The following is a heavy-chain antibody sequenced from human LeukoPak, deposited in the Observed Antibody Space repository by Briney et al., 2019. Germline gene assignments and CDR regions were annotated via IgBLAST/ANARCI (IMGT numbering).Heavy chain of an antibody. D-gene: IGHD1-1*01. CDR2: INHSGST. J-gene: IGHJ6*04. Sequence: SETLSLTCAVYGGSFSGYYWSWIRQPPGKGLEWIGEINHSGSTNYNPSLKSRVTISVDTSKNQFSLKLSSVTAADTAVYYCARAGEYYYYGMDVWGKGTTVTVSS. CDR3: ARAGEYYYYGMDV. CDR1: GGSFSGYY. V-gene: IGHV4-34*01.